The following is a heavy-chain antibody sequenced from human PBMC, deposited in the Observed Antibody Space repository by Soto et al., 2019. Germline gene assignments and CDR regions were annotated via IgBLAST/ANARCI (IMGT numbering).Heavy chain of an antibody. CDR1: GGSISSGGYY. CDR3: ARGRYTAMVRRNWFDP. CDR2: IYYSGST. J-gene: IGHJ5*02. Sequence: PSETLSLTCTVSGGSISSGGYYWSWIRQHPGKGLEWIGYIYYSGSTYYNPSLKSRVTISVDTSKNQFSLKLSSVTAADTAVYYCARGRYTAMVRRNWFDPWGQGTLVTVSS. D-gene: IGHD5-18*01. V-gene: IGHV4-31*03.